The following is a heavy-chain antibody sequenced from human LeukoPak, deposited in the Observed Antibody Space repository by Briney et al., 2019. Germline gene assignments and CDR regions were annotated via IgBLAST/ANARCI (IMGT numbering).Heavy chain of an antibody. D-gene: IGHD1-26*01. V-gene: IGHV1-2*02. Sequence: VASVKVSCKASGYTFTGYYMHWVLQAPGQGLEWMGWINPNSGGTNYAQKFQGRVTMTRDTSISTAYMELSRLRSDDTAVYYCASGAYYYYYGMDVWGQGTTVTVSS. CDR2: INPNSGGT. CDR3: ASGAYYYYYGMDV. J-gene: IGHJ6*02. CDR1: GYTFTGYY.